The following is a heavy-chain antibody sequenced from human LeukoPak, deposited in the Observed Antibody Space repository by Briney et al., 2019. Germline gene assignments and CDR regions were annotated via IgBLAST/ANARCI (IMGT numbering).Heavy chain of an antibody. CDR2: ISGSGGST. CDR3: AKSSGLLPYYFDY. Sequence: GGSLRLSCAASGFTFSSYAMSWVRQAPGRGLEWVSAISGSGGSTYYADSVKGRFTISRDNSKNTLYLQMNSLRAEDTAVYYCAKSSGLLPYYFDYWGQGTLVTVSS. J-gene: IGHJ4*02. V-gene: IGHV3-23*01. D-gene: IGHD2-15*01. CDR1: GFTFSSYA.